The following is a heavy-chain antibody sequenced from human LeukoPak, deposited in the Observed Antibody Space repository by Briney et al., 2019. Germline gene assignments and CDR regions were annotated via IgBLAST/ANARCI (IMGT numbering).Heavy chain of an antibody. CDR3: ASYIDSGSYRMFDY. J-gene: IGHJ4*02. CDR1: GGTFSSYA. Sequence: AASVKVSCTASGGTFSSYAISWVRQAPGQGPEWMGRIIPILGIANYAQKFQGRVTITADKSTSTAYMELSSLRAEDTAVYYCASYIDSGSYRMFDYWGQGTLVTVSS. CDR2: IIPILGIA. V-gene: IGHV1-69*04. D-gene: IGHD1-26*01.